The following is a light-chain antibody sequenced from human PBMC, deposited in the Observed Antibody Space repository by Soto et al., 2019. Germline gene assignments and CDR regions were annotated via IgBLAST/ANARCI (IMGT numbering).Light chain of an antibody. J-gene: IGKJ4*01. CDR3: QQYNNWPPLT. CDR1: QSVSSN. CDR2: GAS. Sequence: QCTATLSVCPGISATPACMTSQSVSSNLAWYQQKPGQAPRLLIYGASTRATGIPARFSGSGSGTEFTLTISCLQSEDFAVYYCQQYNNWPPLTFGGGTKVDIK. V-gene: IGKV3-15*01.